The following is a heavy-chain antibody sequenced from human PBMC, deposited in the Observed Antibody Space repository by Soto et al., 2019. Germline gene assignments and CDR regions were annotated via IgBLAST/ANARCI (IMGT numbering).Heavy chain of an antibody. CDR2: IYAGGST. Sequence: EVQLVESGGGLIQPGGSLRLSCAASGFIVSTKYMSWVRQAPGKGLEWVSVIYAGGSTYYADSVKGRFTISSDNPKNTLFLQMNSLRAEDTAVYYCATWDRGIGDYWGQGSLVTVSS. CDR1: GFIVSTKY. CDR3: ATWDRGIGDY. D-gene: IGHD1-26*01. V-gene: IGHV3-53*01. J-gene: IGHJ4*02.